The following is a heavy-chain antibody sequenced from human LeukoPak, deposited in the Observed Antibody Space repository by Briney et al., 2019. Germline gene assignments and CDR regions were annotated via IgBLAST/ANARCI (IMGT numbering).Heavy chain of an antibody. J-gene: IGHJ4*02. CDR2: VTGSGIST. CDR3: AKDQAGWEPYFFDY. D-gene: IGHD1-26*01. CDR1: GGSISSYY. Sequence: ETLSLTCTVSGGSISSYYWSWIRQPPGKGLEWVSIVTGSGISTYYVDSVKGRFTISRDNSKNTLYLQMSSLRAEDTAVYYCAKDQAGWEPYFFDYWGQGTLVTVSS. V-gene: IGHV3-23*01.